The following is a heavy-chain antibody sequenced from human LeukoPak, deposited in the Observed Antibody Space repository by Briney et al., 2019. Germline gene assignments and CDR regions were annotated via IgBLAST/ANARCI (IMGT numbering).Heavy chain of an antibody. CDR1: GFTFSSYG. CDR2: IRYDGSNK. J-gene: IGHJ1*01. CDR3: AAGITVLRYFQH. Sequence: GGSLRLSCAASGFTFSSYGMHWVRQAPGKGLEWVAFIRYDGSNKYYADSVKGRFTISRDNSKNTLYLQMNSLRAEDTAVYYCAAGITVLRYFQHWGQGTLVTVSS. D-gene: IGHD3-10*01. V-gene: IGHV3-30*02.